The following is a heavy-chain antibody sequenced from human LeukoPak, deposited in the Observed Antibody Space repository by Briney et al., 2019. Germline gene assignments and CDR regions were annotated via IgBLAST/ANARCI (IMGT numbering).Heavy chain of an antibody. J-gene: IGHJ4*02. D-gene: IGHD3-22*01. CDR1: GFTFDDYA. CDR2: ISWNSGSI. Sequence: GGSLRLSCAASGFTFDDYAMHWVRQAPGKGLEWVSGISWNSGSIGYADSVKGRFTISRDNAKNSLYLQMNSLRAEDTALYYCAKSRFYDSSGSGLDYWGRGTLVTVSS. CDR3: AKSRFYDSSGSGLDY. V-gene: IGHV3-9*01.